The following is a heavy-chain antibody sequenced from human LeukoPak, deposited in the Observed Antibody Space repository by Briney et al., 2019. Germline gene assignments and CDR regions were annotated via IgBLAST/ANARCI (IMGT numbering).Heavy chain of an antibody. CDR1: GFTLTTYS. CDR3: ARVAFGLYVMDV. J-gene: IGHJ6*02. Sequence: SGGSLRLSCAASGFTLTTYSMNWVRQAPGKGLEWVSSISSDSSCIFYADSLKGRFTISRDNAKNSLYLQMISLRAEDTAVYYCARVAFGLYVMDVWGQGTTVTVSS. D-gene: IGHD3-16*01. V-gene: IGHV3-21*01. CDR2: ISSDSSCI.